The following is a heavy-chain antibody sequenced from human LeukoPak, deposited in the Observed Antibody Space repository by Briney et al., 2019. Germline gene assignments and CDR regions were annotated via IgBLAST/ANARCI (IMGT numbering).Heavy chain of an antibody. Sequence: ETLSLTCTVSGGSISSYYWSWIRQPPGKGLEWVANIKQDGSEKYYVDSVKGRFTISRDNAKNSLYLQMNSLRAEDTAVYYCARGTRVGATDYWGQGTLVTVSS. J-gene: IGHJ4*02. V-gene: IGHV3-7*01. CDR2: IKQDGSEK. CDR3: ARGTRVGATDY. CDR1: GGSISSYY. D-gene: IGHD1-26*01.